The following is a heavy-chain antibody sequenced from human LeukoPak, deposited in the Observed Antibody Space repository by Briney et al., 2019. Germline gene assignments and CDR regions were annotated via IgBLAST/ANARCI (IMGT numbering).Heavy chain of an antibody. V-gene: IGHV5-51*01. J-gene: IGHJ3*02. D-gene: IGHD2-21*02. CDR2: IYPGDSDT. Sequence: GESLKISCKGSGYSFTSYWIGWVRQMPGKGLEWMGIIYPGDSDTRYSPSFQGQVTISADKSISTAYLQWSRLKASDTAMYYCARHIVVVTAHDAFDIWGQGTMVTVSS. CDR1: GYSFTSYW. CDR3: ARHIVVVTAHDAFDI.